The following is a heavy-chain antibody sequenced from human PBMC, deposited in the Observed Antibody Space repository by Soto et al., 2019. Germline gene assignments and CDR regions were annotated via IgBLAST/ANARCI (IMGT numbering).Heavy chain of an antibody. CDR2: IYYSGST. D-gene: IGHD3-22*01. V-gene: IGHV4-59*01. CDR1: GGSISSYY. J-gene: IGHJ5*02. CDR3: ARAHDSSGYYSWFDP. Sequence: PSETLSLTCTVSGGSISSYYWIWIRQPPGKGLEWIGYIYYSGSTNYNPSLKSRVTISVDTSKNQFSLKLSSVTAADTAVYYCARAHDSSGYYSWFDPWGQGTLVTVSS.